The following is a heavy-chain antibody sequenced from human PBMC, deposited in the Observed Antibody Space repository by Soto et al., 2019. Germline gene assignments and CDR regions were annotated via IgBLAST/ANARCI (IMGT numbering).Heavy chain of an antibody. Sequence: LSLTCTVSGGSISSYYWSWIRQPAGKGPEWIGRIYTSGSTNYNPSLKSRVTMSVDTSKNQSSLKLSSVTAADTAVYYCAGTSFGELSSYYYYGMDVWGQGTTVTVSS. J-gene: IGHJ6*02. CDR2: IYTSGST. V-gene: IGHV4-4*07. D-gene: IGHD3-10*01. CDR3: AGTSFGELSSYYYYGMDV. CDR1: GGSISSYY.